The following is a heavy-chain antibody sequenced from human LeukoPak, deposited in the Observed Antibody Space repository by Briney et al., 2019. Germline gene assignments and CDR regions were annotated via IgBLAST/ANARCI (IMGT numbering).Heavy chain of an antibody. CDR2: IYGDGST. D-gene: IGHD3-10*01. CDR1: GFTFSNAW. J-gene: IGHJ5*02. V-gene: IGHV3-66*01. Sequence: GGSLRLSCAASGFTFSNAWMSWVRQAPGKGLEWVSVIYGDGSTYYADSVKGRFTISRDNSKNVLYLQMNSLRAEDTAVYYCWSYSLGQGTLVTVSS. CDR3: WSYS.